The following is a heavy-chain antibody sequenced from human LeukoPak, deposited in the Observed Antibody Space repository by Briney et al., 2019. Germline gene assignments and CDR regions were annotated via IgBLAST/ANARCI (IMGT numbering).Heavy chain of an antibody. J-gene: IGHJ4*02. D-gene: IGHD6-19*01. Sequence: ASVKVSCKASGYTFTGYYMHWGRQAPGQGLEWMGWINPNSGGTNYAQKFQGRVTMTRDTSISTGYMEQSRLRSDDTAVYYCARDSLAVAGTLADYWGQGTLVTVSS. CDR1: GYTFTGYY. V-gene: IGHV1-2*02. CDR3: ARDSLAVAGTLADY. CDR2: INPNSGGT.